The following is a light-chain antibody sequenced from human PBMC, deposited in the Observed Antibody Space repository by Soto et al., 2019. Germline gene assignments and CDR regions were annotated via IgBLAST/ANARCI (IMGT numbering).Light chain of an antibody. Sequence: DIVMTQSPDSLAVSLGERATINCKSSQSVLYSSNNKNYLVWYQQKPGQPPKLLIYWASTRESGVPDRFSGSGSGTDFTLTISSLQAEDVEVYYCQQDYSIPYTFGQGTKLEIK. CDR1: QSVLYSSNNKNY. CDR3: QQDYSIPYT. J-gene: IGKJ2*01. CDR2: WAS. V-gene: IGKV4-1*01.